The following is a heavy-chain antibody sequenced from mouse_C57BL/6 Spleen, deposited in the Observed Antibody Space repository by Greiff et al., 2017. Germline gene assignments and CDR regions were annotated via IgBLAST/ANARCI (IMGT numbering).Heavy chain of an antibody. CDR3: TIYSNYGYGDY. D-gene: IGHD2-5*01. CDR1: GFTFSDAW. J-gene: IGHJ2*01. V-gene: IGHV6-6*01. Sequence: EVMLVESGGGLVQPGGSMKLTCAASGFTFSDAWMGWVRQSPEKGLEWGAEIRNKANNHATYYPESVEGRFTISREVSKSSGYLQMKSLRAEDTGIYYCTIYSNYGYGDYWGKGTTLTVSS. CDR2: IRNKANNHAT.